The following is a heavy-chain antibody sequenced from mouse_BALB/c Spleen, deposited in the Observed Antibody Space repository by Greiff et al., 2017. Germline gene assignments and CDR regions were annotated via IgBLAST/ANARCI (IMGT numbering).Heavy chain of an antibody. CDR2: INSNGGST. Sequence: EVKLMESGGGLVQPGGSLKLSCAASGFTFSNYGMSWVRQTPDKRLELVATINSNGGSTYYPDSVKGRFTISRDNAKNTLYLQMSSLKSEDTAMYYCARVYSFAYWGQGTLVTVSA. D-gene: IGHD2-1*01. CDR3: ARVYSFAY. CDR1: GFTFSNYG. V-gene: IGHV5-6-3*01. J-gene: IGHJ3*01.